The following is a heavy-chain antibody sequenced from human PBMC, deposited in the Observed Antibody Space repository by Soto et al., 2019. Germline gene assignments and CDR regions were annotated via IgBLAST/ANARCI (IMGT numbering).Heavy chain of an antibody. D-gene: IGHD2-15*01. CDR2: IYYDGST. J-gene: IGHJ4*02. V-gene: IGHV4-39*02. Sequence: PSETLSLTCTVSGGSINSNNYYWAWIRQPPGKGLAWIASIYYDGSTYYNPSLKSRASISVDTSKNHFSLKLSSATAADTAVYYCAKVVVAATRHTDFDSWGQGTLVT. CDR3: AKVVVAATRHTDFDS. CDR1: GGSINSNNYY.